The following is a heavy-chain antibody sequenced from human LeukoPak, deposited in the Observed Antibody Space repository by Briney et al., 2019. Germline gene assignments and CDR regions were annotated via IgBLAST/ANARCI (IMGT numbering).Heavy chain of an antibody. CDR3: ARDRVGARHRYFDY. D-gene: IGHD1-26*01. J-gene: IGHJ4*02. CDR1: GFTFSNYG. CDR2: ISYDGSNK. V-gene: IGHV3-30*03. Sequence: PGRSLRLSCAASGFTFSNYGMHWVRQAPGKGLEWVAVISYDGSNKYYAESVKGRFTISRDNSKNTLYLQMNSLRAEDTAVYYCARDRVGARHRYFDYWGQGTLVTVSS.